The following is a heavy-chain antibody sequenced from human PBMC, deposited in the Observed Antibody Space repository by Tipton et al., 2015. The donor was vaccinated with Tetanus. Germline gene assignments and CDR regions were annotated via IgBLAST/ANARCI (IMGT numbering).Heavy chain of an antibody. D-gene: IGHD5-12*01. V-gene: IGHV4-61*08. CDR3: ARANNDYPKKGPFDY. Sequence: TLSLTCTVSGGSVRSGDYDWNWIRQSPGKGLEWIGYVHYSGRTNKSPSLKSRVTLSIDKSKNQFSLSLTSVTAADTAVYYCARANNDYPKKGPFDYWGQGARVIVSS. CDR2: VHYSGRT. J-gene: IGHJ4*02. CDR1: GGSVRSGDYD.